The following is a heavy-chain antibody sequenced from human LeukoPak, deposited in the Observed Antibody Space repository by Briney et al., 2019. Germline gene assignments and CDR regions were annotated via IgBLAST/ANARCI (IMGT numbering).Heavy chain of an antibody. V-gene: IGHV3-23*01. CDR1: GFTLSSYA. D-gene: IGHD6-13*01. CDR3: AKKDSSTWYDY. Sequence: PGGSLRLSCAASGFTLSSYAMGWVRQAPGKGVEGVSTISDNGGSTYYADSVTGRFTISRDNSKNTLYLQMNSLRAEDTAIYFCAKKDSSTWYDYWGQGTLVTVSS. J-gene: IGHJ4*02. CDR2: ISDNGGST.